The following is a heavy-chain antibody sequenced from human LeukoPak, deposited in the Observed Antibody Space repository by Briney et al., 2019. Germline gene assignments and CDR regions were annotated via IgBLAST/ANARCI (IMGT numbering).Heavy chain of an antibody. CDR3: ARVAGNKRGEPEDIVVVPAVPGAFDI. CDR1: GGSFSGYY. Sequence: PSETLSLTCAVYGGSFSGYYWSWIRQPPGKGLEWIGEINHSGSTNYNPSLKSRVTISVDTSKNQFSLKLSSVTAADTAVYYCARVAGNKRGEPEDIVVVPAVPGAFDIWGQGIMVTVSS. CDR2: INHSGST. V-gene: IGHV4-34*01. D-gene: IGHD2-2*01. J-gene: IGHJ3*02.